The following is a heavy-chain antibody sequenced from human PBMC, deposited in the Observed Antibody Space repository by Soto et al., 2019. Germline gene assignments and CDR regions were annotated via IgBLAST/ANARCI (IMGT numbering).Heavy chain of an antibody. CDR3: TREEADSSGWYLNWFDP. Sequence: GGSLSLCCPAAGVTFGDYGMSWVRQAPGKGLEWVGFIRSKAYGGTTEYAASVKGRFTISRDDSKSIAYLQMNSLKTEDTAVYYCTREEADSSGWYLNWFDPWGQGTPVPVSS. V-gene: IGHV3-49*04. CDR1: GVTFGDYG. J-gene: IGHJ5*02. CDR2: IRSKAYGGTT. D-gene: IGHD6-19*01.